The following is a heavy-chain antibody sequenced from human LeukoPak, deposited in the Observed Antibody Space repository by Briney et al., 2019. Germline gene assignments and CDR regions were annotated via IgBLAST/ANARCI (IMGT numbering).Heavy chain of an antibody. J-gene: IGHJ4*02. Sequence: GGSLRLSCAASRFTFSTYSMAWVRQAPGKGLEWVSYISSASTYKYYADSVKGRFSISRDNARDSLFLQMNSLRAEDTAVYYCARLQGDYTTYDSWGQGTLVTVSS. CDR1: RFTFSTYS. CDR2: ISSASTYK. CDR3: ARLQGDYTTYDS. V-gene: IGHV3-21*01. D-gene: IGHD2/OR15-2a*01.